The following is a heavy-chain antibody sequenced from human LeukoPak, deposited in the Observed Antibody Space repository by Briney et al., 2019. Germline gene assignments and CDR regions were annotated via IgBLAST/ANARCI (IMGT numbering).Heavy chain of an antibody. CDR2: IYYSGST. Sequence: SETLSLTCTVSGGSISSYYWSWIRQPPGKGLEWIGYIYYSGSTNYNPSLKSRVTISVDTSKNQFSLKPSSVTAADTTVYYCASIKMVREYNWFDPWGQGTLVTVSS. D-gene: IGHD3-10*01. V-gene: IGHV4-59*08. CDR1: GGSISSYY. CDR3: ASIKMVREYNWFDP. J-gene: IGHJ5*02.